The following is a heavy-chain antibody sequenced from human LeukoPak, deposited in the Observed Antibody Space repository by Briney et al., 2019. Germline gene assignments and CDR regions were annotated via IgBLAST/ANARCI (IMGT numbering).Heavy chain of an antibody. CDR2: ISYEGGNK. CDR3: AKDRHRGGYDPDGMDV. V-gene: IGHV3-30*18. D-gene: IGHD5-24*01. J-gene: IGHJ6*02. CDR1: GFIFSTYG. Sequence: GALRLSCVASGFIFSTYGMNWVRQAPGKGLEWVAVISYEGGNKDYSDSAKGRFTISRDNSKSTLYLQLNSLRADDTAVYYCAKDRHRGGYDPDGMDVWGQGTTVTVSS.